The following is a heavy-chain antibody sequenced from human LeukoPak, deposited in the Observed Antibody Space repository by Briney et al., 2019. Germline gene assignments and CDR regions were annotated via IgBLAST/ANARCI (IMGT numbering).Heavy chain of an antibody. V-gene: IGHV1-18*01. D-gene: IGHD3-3*01. J-gene: IGHJ4*02. CDR2: ISAYNGNT. CDR3: ARSYDFWSGDSQFDY. CDR1: GYTFTSYG. Sequence: GASVKVSCKASGYTFTSYGISWVRQAPGQGLEWMGWISAYNGNTNYAQKLQGRVTMTTDTSTSTAYMELRSLRSDDTAVYYCARSYDFWSGDSQFDYWGQGTLVTVPS.